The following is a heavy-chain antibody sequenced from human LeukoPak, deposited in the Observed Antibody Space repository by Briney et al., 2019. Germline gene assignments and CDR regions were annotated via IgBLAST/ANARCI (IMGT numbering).Heavy chain of an antibody. CDR3: ARDRGINWFDP. J-gene: IGHJ5*02. Sequence: GGSLRLSCAASGFTFSNYAMNWVRQAPGKGLEWVSGLSVSGGSTYYADSVKGRFTISRDNSKNTLYLQMNSLRAEDTAVYYCARDRGINWFDPWGQGTLVAVSS. D-gene: IGHD3-10*01. CDR1: GFTFSNYA. V-gene: IGHV3-23*01. CDR2: LSVSGGST.